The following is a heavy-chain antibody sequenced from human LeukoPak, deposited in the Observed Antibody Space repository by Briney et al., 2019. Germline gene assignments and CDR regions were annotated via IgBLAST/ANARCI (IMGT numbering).Heavy chain of an antibody. CDR3: AKAHADAFDI. Sequence: GGSLRLSCAASGFTFSSYSMNWVRQAPGKGLEWVSGISWNSGSIGYADSVKGRFTISRDNAKNSLYLQMNSLRAEDTALYYCAKAHADAFDIWGQGTMVTVSS. J-gene: IGHJ3*02. CDR2: ISWNSGSI. CDR1: GFTFSSYS. V-gene: IGHV3-9*01.